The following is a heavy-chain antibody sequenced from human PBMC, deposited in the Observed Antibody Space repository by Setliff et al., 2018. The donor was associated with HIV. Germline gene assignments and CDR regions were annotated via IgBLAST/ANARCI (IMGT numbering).Heavy chain of an antibody. CDR2: IRNKGNSYAT. V-gene: IGHV3-73*01. CDR1: GFTFSGSA. Sequence: GGSLRXSCAASGFTFSGSAVHWVRQASGRGLEGVRRIRNKGNSYATTSDXAVKGRLTISRDDSKNTAFLKMNRMKTEDTAVYYCTPITGYYMDVWGKGTTVTVSS. CDR3: TPITGYYMDV. D-gene: IGHD1-20*01. J-gene: IGHJ6*03.